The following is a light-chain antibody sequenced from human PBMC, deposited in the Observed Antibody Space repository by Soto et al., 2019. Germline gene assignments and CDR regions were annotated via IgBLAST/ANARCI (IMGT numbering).Light chain of an antibody. CDR2: TNS. V-gene: IGLV1-47*02. J-gene: IGLJ1*01. CDR3: AAWDDSLSGYV. Sequence: QSVLTQPPSASGTPGQRVTISCSGSSSNLGTNYVYWYQQLPGTAPKLLIYTNSQRPSGVPDRFAGSKSGTSASLAISGRRSEDEADYYCAAWDDSLSGYVFGTGTKVTVL. CDR1: SSNLGTNY.